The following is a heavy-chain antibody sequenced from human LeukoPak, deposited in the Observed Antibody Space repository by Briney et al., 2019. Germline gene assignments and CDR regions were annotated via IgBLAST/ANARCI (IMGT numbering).Heavy chain of an antibody. CDR1: GFTFSSYE. V-gene: IGHV3-21*01. D-gene: IGHD4-17*01. CDR2: ISSSRHI. CDR3: ARVTVTTFSPTDYMDV. J-gene: IGHJ6*03. Sequence: PGGSLRLSCAASGFTFSSYEMNWVRQAPGKGLEWVSSISSSRHIYYADSVKGRFTISRDNAKNSLYLQMNNLRAEETAVYYCARVTVTTFSPTDYMDVWGKGTTVTISS.